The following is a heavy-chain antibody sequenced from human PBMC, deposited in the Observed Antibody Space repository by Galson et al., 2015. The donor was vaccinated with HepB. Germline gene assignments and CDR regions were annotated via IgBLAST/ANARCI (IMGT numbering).Heavy chain of an antibody. Sequence: SVKVSCKASGGTFSSYAISWVRQAPGQGLEWMGGIIPILGTANYAQKFQGRVTITADESTSTAYMELSSLRSEDTAVYYCARGLTVTDNWFDPWGQGTLVTVSS. CDR2: IIPILGTA. D-gene: IGHD4-17*01. CDR3: ARGLTVTDNWFDP. J-gene: IGHJ5*02. V-gene: IGHV1-69*13. CDR1: GGTFSSYA.